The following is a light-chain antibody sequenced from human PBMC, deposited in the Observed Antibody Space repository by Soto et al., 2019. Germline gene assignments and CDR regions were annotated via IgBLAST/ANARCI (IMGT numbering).Light chain of an antibody. Sequence: IVVTLYRAAVPWAPGESSSLSCRASQSFNSIYLAWYQQKPGQAPRLLIYGASSRATGIPDRFSGSGSGTDFTLTISGLEPDDLAVYYCQQYGNPRGTFGQGTKVDIK. CDR1: QSFNSIY. CDR3: QQYGNPRGT. V-gene: IGKV3-20*01. J-gene: IGKJ1*01. CDR2: GAS.